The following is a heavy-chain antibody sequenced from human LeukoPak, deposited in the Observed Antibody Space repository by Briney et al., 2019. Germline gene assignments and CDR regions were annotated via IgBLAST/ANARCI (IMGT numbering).Heavy chain of an antibody. J-gene: IGHJ4*02. Sequence: GRSLRLSCAASGFTFSTYAMHWVRQAPGKGLEWVAVIWNDGSNKYYADSVKGRFTISRDNSKNTVYLQMNSLGAEDTALYYCAKGVVTATHPSAQFGYWGQGTLVTVSS. V-gene: IGHV3-33*06. D-gene: IGHD2-21*02. CDR2: IWNDGSNK. CDR3: AKGVVTATHPSAQFGY. CDR1: GFTFSTYA.